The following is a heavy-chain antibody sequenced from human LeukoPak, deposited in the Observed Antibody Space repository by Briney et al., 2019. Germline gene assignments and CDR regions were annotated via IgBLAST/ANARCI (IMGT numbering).Heavy chain of an antibody. CDR2: ISSSGSTI. Sequence: PGGSLRLSCAASGFTFSDYYMSWIRQAPGKGLEWVSYISSSGSTIYYADSVKGRFTISRDNAKNSLYLQMNSLRAEGTAVYYCAKANWVSNADAVWWGQGTQVTVSS. J-gene: IGHJ4*02. CDR3: AKANWVSNADAVW. D-gene: IGHD1-1*01. CDR1: GFTFSDYY. V-gene: IGHV3-11*01.